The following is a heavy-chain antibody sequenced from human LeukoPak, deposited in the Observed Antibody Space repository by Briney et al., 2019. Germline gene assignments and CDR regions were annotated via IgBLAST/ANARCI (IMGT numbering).Heavy chain of an antibody. V-gene: IGHV3-30-3*01. CDR1: GFTFSNYF. J-gene: IGHJ3*02. CDR3: ARERQDTVIHSGAFDI. Sequence: PGVSLRLSCAASGFTFSNYFMHWVRQAPGKGLEGVADIASDGSHTLYVESVKGRFTISRDNSKNTLYLQMNSLGPVDTAVYFCARERQDTVIHSGAFDIWGQGTMVTVSS. CDR2: IASDGSHT. D-gene: IGHD2-21*02.